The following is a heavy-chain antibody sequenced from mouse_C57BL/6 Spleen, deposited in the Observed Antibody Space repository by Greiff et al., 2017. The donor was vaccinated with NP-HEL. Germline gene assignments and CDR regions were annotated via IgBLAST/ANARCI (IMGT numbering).Heavy chain of an antibody. CDR2: ISSGSSTI. D-gene: IGHD1-1*01. CDR1: GFTFSDYG. Sequence: DVHLVESGGGLVKPGGSLKLSCAASGFTFSDYGMHWVRQAPEKGLEWVAYISSGSSTIYYADTVKGRFTISRDNAKNTLFLQMTSLRSEDTAMYYCARGRLDYYGSSYWYFDVWGTGTTVTVSS. V-gene: IGHV5-17*01. J-gene: IGHJ1*03. CDR3: ARGRLDYYGSSYWYFDV.